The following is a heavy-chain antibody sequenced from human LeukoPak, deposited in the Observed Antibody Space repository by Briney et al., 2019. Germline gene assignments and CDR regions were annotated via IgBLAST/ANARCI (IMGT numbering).Heavy chain of an antibody. Sequence: GGSLRLSXAASGFTFSNYAMHWVRQTPGKGLEYVSAISSNGDSTYYASSVKGRFTISRDNSKNTLHLQMGSLRAEDMAVYYCGRADSSGWYFYFDHWGQGTLVTVSS. D-gene: IGHD6-19*01. CDR1: GFTFSNYA. CDR2: ISSNGDST. J-gene: IGHJ4*02. V-gene: IGHV3-64*01. CDR3: GRADSSGWYFYFDH.